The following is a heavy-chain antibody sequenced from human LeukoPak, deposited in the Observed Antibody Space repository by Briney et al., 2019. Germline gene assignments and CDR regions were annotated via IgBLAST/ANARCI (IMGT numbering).Heavy chain of an antibody. CDR1: GFTFSSYS. Sequence: GGSLRLSCAASGFTFSSYSMHWVRQAPGKGLEWVAFIRYDGSNKYYADSVKGRFTISRDNSKNTLYLQMNSLRAEDTAVYYCAKDRSKRQLVTNWFDPWGQGTLVTVSS. V-gene: IGHV3-30*02. D-gene: IGHD6-13*01. J-gene: IGHJ5*02. CDR2: IRYDGSNK. CDR3: AKDRSKRQLVTNWFDP.